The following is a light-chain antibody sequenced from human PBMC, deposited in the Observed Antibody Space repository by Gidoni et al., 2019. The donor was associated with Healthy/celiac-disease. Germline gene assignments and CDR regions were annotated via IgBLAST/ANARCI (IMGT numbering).Light chain of an antibody. CDR1: QGVSSY. CDR3: QQRSNWPF. Sequence: EIVLTQSPATLSLSPGERATLSCRASQGVSSYLAWYQQKPGQAPRLLIYDASNRATGIPARFSGSGPGTDFTLTISSLEPEDFAVYYCQQRSNWPFFGGXTKVEIK. V-gene: IGKV3D-11*01. J-gene: IGKJ4*01. CDR2: DAS.